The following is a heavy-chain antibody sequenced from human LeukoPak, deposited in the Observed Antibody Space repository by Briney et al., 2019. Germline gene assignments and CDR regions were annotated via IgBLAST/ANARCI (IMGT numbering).Heavy chain of an antibody. D-gene: IGHD5-18*01. V-gene: IGHV3-30*04. Sequence: GGSLRLSCAASGFSFSGYSMHWVRQAPGKGLGWVAVISHDGSNEYYADSVKGRFTISRDNSKNRLYLQMNSLRAEDTSLYYCVRIGHGYSYGGGLDVWGQGTTVTASS. CDR2: ISHDGSNE. CDR3: VRIGHGYSYGGGLDV. J-gene: IGHJ6*02. CDR1: GFSFSGYS.